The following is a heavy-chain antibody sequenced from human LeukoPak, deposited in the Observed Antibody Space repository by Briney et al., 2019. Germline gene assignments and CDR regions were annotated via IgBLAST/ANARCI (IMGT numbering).Heavy chain of an antibody. CDR1: GYTFTSYG. CDR3: ARGTKGYYDFWSGSGRPYYFDY. Sequence: GASVKVSCKASGYTFTSYGISWVRQAPGQGLEWMGWISAYNGNTNYAQKFQGRVTITRNTSISTAYMELSSLRSEDTAVYYCARGTKGYYDFWSGSGRPYYFDYWGQGTLVTVSS. CDR2: ISAYNGNT. J-gene: IGHJ4*02. D-gene: IGHD3-3*01. V-gene: IGHV1-18*01.